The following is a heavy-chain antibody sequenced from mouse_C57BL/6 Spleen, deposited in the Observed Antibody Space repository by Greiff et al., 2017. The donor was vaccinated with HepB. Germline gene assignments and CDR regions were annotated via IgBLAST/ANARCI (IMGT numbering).Heavy chain of an antibody. Sequence: VQLQQPGAELVKPGASVKLSCKASGYTFTSYWMQWVKQRPGQGLEWIGEIDPSDSYTNYNQKFKGKATLTVDTSSSTAYMQLSSLTSEDSAVYYCARWNYGSPYYFDYWGKGTTLTVSS. V-gene: IGHV1-50*01. J-gene: IGHJ2*01. CDR2: IDPSDSYT. CDR1: GYTFTSYW. D-gene: IGHD1-1*01. CDR3: ARWNYGSPYYFDY.